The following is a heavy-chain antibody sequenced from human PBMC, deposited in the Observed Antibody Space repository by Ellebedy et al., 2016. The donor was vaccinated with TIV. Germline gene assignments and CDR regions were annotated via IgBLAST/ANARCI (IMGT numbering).Heavy chain of an antibody. CDR3: ARGGGRGYSGYEDYYYYGMDV. CDR1: GGTFSSYA. J-gene: IGHJ6*02. Sequence: SVKVSXXASGGTFSSYAISWVRQAPGQGLEWMGRIIPILGIANYAQKFQGRVTITADKSTSTAYMELSSLRSEDTAVYYCARGGGRGYSGYEDYYYYGMDVWGQGTTVTVSS. V-gene: IGHV1-69*04. D-gene: IGHD5-12*01. CDR2: IIPILGIA.